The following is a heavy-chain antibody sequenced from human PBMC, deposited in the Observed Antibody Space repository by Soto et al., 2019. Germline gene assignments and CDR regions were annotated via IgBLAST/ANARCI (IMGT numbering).Heavy chain of an antibody. CDR1: GFTFSNTW. J-gene: IGHJ6*02. CDR2: IKCKTDGGTT. D-gene: IGHD1-26*01. Sequence: EVQLVESGGGLVKPGGSLRLSCAASGFTFSNTWMSWVRQAPGKGLEWVGRIKCKTDGGTTDFPAPVKGRFTVSRDDSENTLYLHMHGLRTEDTAVYYCITAPYGGSHYSYGMAVWGQGPTVTVSS. V-gene: IGHV3-15*01. CDR3: ITAPYGGSHYSYGMAV.